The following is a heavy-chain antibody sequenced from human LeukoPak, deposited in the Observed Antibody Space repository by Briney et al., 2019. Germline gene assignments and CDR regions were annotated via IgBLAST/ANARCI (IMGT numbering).Heavy chain of an antibody. CDR2: ISPNSGGT. J-gene: IGHJ4*02. CDR3: ARGGYYDRSAYPDY. D-gene: IGHD3-22*01. Sequence: ASVKVSCKASGYTFTDYYMYWVRQAPGQGLEWMGWISPNSGGTNYEHKFQGRVTMTRDTSIRTAYMELSRLRSDDTAVYYCARGGYYDRSAYPDYWGQGTLVTVSS. V-gene: IGHV1-2*07. CDR1: GYTFTDYY.